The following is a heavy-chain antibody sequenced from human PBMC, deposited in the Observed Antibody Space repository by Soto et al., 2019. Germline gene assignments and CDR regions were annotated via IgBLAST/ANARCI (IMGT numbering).Heavy chain of an antibody. J-gene: IGHJ4*02. CDR1: GGIFTNYA. Sequence: QLQVVQSGPEVRQPGSSVKVSCKPSGGIFTNYAFTWVRQAPGQRLEWMGGIIPLFGTANYAQNFQGRVTITADKSTTTVYLEVNSLRSEDTALYYCSAYCSSSNCQAGDDYWGQGTLVSVSS. D-gene: IGHD2-2*01. V-gene: IGHV1-69*06. CDR3: SAYCSSSNCQAGDDY. CDR2: IIPLFGTA.